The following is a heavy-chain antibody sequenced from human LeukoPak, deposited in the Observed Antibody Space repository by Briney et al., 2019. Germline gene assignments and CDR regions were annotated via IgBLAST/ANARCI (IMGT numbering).Heavy chain of an antibody. Sequence: SETLSLTCAVYGGSFSGYYWSWIRQPPGKGLEWIWEINHSGSTNYNPSLRSRVTITVDTSKNQFSLKLSSVTAADTAVYYCARGLADCSSTSCYVDYWGQGTLVTLSS. CDR1: GGSFSGYY. J-gene: IGHJ4*02. CDR2: INHSGST. V-gene: IGHV4-34*01. D-gene: IGHD2-2*01. CDR3: ARGLADCSSTSCYVDY.